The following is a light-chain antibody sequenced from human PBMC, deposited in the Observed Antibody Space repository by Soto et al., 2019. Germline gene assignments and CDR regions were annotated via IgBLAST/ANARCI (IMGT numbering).Light chain of an antibody. CDR2: EGS. CDR3: CSYVGSSTYV. CDR1: TSDVENYVL. Sequence: QSALTQPASVSGSPGQSIIISCTEATSDVENYVLVSWFQQHPGKAPRLIIYEGSRRPSGVSNRFSGSKSGKTASLTIPGLQTEDEADYYCCSYVGSSTYVFGTGTKLTVL. V-gene: IGLV2-23*01. J-gene: IGLJ1*01.